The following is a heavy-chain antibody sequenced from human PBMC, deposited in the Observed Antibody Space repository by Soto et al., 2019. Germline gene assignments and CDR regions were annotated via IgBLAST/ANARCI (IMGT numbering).Heavy chain of an antibody. J-gene: IGHJ3*02. D-gene: IGHD3-16*01. CDR3: ARDPSFGAFDI. Sequence: EVRLVESGGGLVQPGGSLSLSCVASGFTLANSWMTWIRHTPGKGLEWVAYINGDGSEKSYVDSVKGRFTISRDNAKNSLDLQMNSLRAEDTAVYYCARDPSFGAFDIWGQGIVVSVS. CDR2: INGDGSEK. V-gene: IGHV3-7*01. CDR1: GFTLANSW.